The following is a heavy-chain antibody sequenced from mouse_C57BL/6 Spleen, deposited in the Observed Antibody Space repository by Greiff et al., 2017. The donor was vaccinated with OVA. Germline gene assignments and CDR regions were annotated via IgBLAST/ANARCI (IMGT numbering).Heavy chain of an antibody. D-gene: IGHD1-1*01. V-gene: IGHV5-16*01. Sequence: DVKLVESEGGLVQPGSSMKLSCTASGFTFSDYYMAWVRQVPEKGLEWVANINYDGSSTYYLDSLKSRFIISRDNAKNILYLQMSSLKSEDTATYYCAREFITTVDWYFDVWGTGTTVTVSS. CDR2: INYDGSST. CDR1: GFTFSDYY. CDR3: AREFITTVDWYFDV. J-gene: IGHJ1*03.